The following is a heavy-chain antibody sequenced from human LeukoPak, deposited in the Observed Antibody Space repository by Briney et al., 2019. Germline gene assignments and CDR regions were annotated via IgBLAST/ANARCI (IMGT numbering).Heavy chain of an antibody. CDR2: INHSGST. CDR3: XXXLLXGRXWXQLXPLGGALFDY. Sequence: SETLSLTCAVYGGSFSGYYWSWIRQPPGKGLEWIGEINHSGSTNYNPSLKSRVTISVDTSKNQFSLKLSSVTAADTAVYYCXXXLLXGRXWXQLXPLGGALFDYWGRGTLVTVSS. J-gene: IGHJ4*02. V-gene: IGHV4-34*01. CDR1: GGSFSGYY. D-gene: IGHD5-18*01.